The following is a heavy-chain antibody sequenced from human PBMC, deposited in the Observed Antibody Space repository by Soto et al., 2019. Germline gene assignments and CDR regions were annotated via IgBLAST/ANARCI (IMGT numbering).Heavy chain of an antibody. CDR2: IIPIFGTA. D-gene: IGHD3-9*01. J-gene: IGHJ4*01. CDR3: ARAYYDIVSGYENLYYFDY. CDR1: GGTFSSYA. V-gene: IGHV1-69*01. Sequence: QVQLVQSGAEVKKPGSSVKVSCKASGGTFSSYAISWVRQAPGQGLEWMGGIIPIFGTANYAQKFQGRVTITADESTSTAYMELSSMRSDDTGVYYCARAYYDIVSGYENLYYFDYWGHGTLVTVSS.